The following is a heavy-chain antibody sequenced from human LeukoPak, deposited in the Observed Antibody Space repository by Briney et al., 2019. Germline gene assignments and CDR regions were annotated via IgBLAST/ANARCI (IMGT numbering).Heavy chain of an antibody. V-gene: IGHV4-59*01. CDR3: AREGYYGSGSNWFDP. CDR2: IYYSGST. J-gene: IGHJ5*02. D-gene: IGHD3-10*01. Sequence: SETLSLTCTVSGGSISSYYWSWIRQPPGKGLEWIGYIYYSGSTNYNPSLKSRVTISVDTSKNQFSLKLTSVNAADTAVYYCAREGYYGSGSNWFDPWGQGTLVTVSS. CDR1: GGSISSYY.